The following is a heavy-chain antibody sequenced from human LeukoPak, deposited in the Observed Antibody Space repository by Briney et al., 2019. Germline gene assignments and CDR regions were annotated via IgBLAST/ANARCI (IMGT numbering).Heavy chain of an antibody. Sequence: KPSETLSLTCAVYGGSFSGYYWSWIRQPPGKGLEWIGEINHSGRTNYNPSLKSRVTISVDTSKNQFSLKLSSVTAADTAVYYCARSLGDPLDYWGQATLVTVSS. D-gene: IGHD1-26*01. CDR2: INHSGRT. J-gene: IGHJ4*02. CDR1: GGSFSGYY. CDR3: ARSLGDPLDY. V-gene: IGHV4-34*01.